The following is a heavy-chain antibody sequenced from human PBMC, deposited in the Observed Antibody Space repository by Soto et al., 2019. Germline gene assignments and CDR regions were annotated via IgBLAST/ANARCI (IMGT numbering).Heavy chain of an antibody. V-gene: IGHV1-46*01. CDR1: GYTFTSYY. CDR2: INPSGGST. J-gene: IGHJ5*02. Sequence: VASVKVSCKASGYTFTSYYMHWVRQAPGQGLEWMGIINPSGGSTSYAQKFQGRVTMTRDTSTSTVYMELSSLRSEDTAVYYCARDHVVVPAAIPLEDWFDPWGQGTLVTVSS. D-gene: IGHD2-2*02. CDR3: ARDHVVVPAAIPLEDWFDP.